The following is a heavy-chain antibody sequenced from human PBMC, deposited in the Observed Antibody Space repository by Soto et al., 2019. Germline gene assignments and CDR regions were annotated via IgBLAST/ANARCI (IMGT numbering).Heavy chain of an antibody. CDR3: ARDGHYYYDSSGYYYDSSGYYYEGGYFDY. D-gene: IGHD3-22*01. J-gene: IGHJ4*03. CDR1: GYTFTSYY. V-gene: IGHV1-46*01. CDR2: INPSGGST. Sequence: GASVKVSCKASGYTFTSYYMHWVRQAPGQGLEWMGIINPSGGSTSYAQKFQGRVTMTRDTSTSTVYMELSSLRSEDTAVYYCARDGHYYYDSSGYYYDSSGYYYEGGYFDYWG.